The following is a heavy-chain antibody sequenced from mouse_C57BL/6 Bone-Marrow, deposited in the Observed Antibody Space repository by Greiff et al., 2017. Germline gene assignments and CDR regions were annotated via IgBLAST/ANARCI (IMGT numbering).Heavy chain of an antibody. CDR3: ARPSYDGDY. CDR2: ISGGGGNT. V-gene: IGHV5-9*01. D-gene: IGHD2-3*01. J-gene: IGHJ2*01. Sequence: EVMLVESGGGLVKPGGSLKLSCAASGFTFSSYTMSWVRQTPETRLEWVATISGGGGNTYYPDSVKGRFTISRDNAKNTLYLQMSSLRSEDTALYYCARPSYDGDYWGQGTTLTVSS. CDR1: GFTFSSYT.